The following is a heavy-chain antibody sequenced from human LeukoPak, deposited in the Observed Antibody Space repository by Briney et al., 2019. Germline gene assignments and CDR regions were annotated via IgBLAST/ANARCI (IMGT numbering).Heavy chain of an antibody. J-gene: IGHJ4*02. Sequence: PGGSLRLSCAASGFTFSSYAMNWVRQAPGKGLEWVSSISSSSSYIYYADSVKGRFTISRDNAKNSLYLQMNSLRAEDTAVYYCARERNYDSGWTDWGQGTLVTVSS. CDR3: ARERNYDSGWTD. CDR2: ISSSSSYI. D-gene: IGHD3-22*01. V-gene: IGHV3-21*01. CDR1: GFTFSSYA.